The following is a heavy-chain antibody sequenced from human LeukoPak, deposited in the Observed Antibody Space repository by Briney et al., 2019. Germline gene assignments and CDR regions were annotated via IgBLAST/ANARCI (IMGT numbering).Heavy chain of an antibody. CDR2: IYYSGST. Sequence: LSLTCAVYGGSISSGGYYWSWIRQHPGKGLEWIGYIYYSGSTYYNPSLKSRVTISVDTSKNQFSLKLSSVTAADTAVYYCARTVATMVRGVSGWGQGTLVTVSS. CDR3: ARTVATMVRGVSG. CDR1: GGSISSGGYY. J-gene: IGHJ4*02. V-gene: IGHV4-31*11. D-gene: IGHD3-10*01.